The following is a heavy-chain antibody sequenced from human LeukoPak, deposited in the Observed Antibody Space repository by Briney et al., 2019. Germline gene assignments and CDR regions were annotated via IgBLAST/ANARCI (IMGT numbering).Heavy chain of an antibody. CDR1: GYTLTELS. D-gene: IGHD3-3*01. Sequence: ASVKVSCKVSGYTLTELSMHWVRQAPGKGLEWMGGFDPEDGETIYAQKFQGRVTMTEDTSTDTAYMELSSLRSEDTAVYYCATQLHYDFWSGYAMGYWGQGTLVTVSS. J-gene: IGHJ4*02. CDR3: ATQLHYDFWSGYAMGY. V-gene: IGHV1-24*01. CDR2: FDPEDGET.